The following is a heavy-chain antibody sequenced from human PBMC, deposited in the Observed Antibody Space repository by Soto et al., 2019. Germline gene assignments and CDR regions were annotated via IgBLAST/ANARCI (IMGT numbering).Heavy chain of an antibody. D-gene: IGHD6-6*01. J-gene: IGHJ5*02. V-gene: IGHV1-8*01. Sequence: QVQLVQSGAEVKKPGASVKVSCKASGYTFTSYDINWVRQATGQGPEWMGWMNPDSGHTGYARKFRERISMTRNTSITTAYMELTSLRSAATAIYYSARGRVRYSSSHYFDPWGRGNPLTVSS. CDR1: GYTFTSYD. CDR2: MNPDSGHT. CDR3: ARGRVRYSSSHYFDP.